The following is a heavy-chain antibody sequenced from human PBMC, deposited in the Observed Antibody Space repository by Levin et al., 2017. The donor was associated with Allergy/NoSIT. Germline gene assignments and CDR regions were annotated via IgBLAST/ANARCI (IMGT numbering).Heavy chain of an antibody. D-gene: IGHD3-10*01. CDR3: ARDRGVKQWEYYFDC. CDR1: GFTFSSYT. J-gene: IGHJ4*02. Sequence: GGSLRLSCAASGFTFSSYTMHWVRQAPGKGLEWMAVISHDGSSKYYAASLKGRFTISRDNSKNTLHLQMNSLSSEDTAVYYCARDRGVKQWEYYFDCWGQGTLVTVSS. V-gene: IGHV3-30-3*01. CDR2: ISHDGSSK.